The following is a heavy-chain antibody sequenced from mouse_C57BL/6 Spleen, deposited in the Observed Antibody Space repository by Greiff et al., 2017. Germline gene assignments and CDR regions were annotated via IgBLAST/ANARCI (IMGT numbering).Heavy chain of an antibody. CDR2: IRNKANGYTT. Sequence: EVMLVESGGGLVQPGGSLSLSCAASGFTFTDYYMSWVRQPPGKALEWLGFIRNKANGYTTEYSASVKGRFTISRDNSQSILYLQMNALRAEDSATYYCARYGAARGFAYWGQGTLVTVSA. CDR3: ARYGAARGFAY. J-gene: IGHJ3*01. V-gene: IGHV7-3*01. D-gene: IGHD3-1*01. CDR1: GFTFTDYY.